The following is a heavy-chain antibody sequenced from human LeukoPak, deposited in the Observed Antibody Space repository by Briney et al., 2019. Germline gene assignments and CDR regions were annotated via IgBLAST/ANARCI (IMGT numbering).Heavy chain of an antibody. V-gene: IGHV3-48*01. J-gene: IGHJ4*02. CDR3: ARDRLPRQMAGFDY. Sequence: GGSLRLSCAASGFTFSSYWMSWVRQAPGKGLEWVSYISSRSSTIYYADSAKGRFTISRDNAKNSLFLQMNSLRAEDTAVYYCARDRLPRQMAGFDYWGQGTLVTVSS. D-gene: IGHD5-24*01. CDR1: GFTFSSYW. CDR2: ISSRSSTI.